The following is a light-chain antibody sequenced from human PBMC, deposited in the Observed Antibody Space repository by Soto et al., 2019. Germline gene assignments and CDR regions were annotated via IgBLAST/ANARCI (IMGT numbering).Light chain of an antibody. Sequence: QSALTQSASVSGSPGQSITISCTGTSSDIGAYNYVSWYQHHPGKAPKLMIYEVSNRPSGVSSRFSGSKSGNTASLTISGLQAEDEADYYCCSYASNNRGVFGTGTKVTVL. V-gene: IGLV2-14*01. CDR2: EVS. J-gene: IGLJ1*01. CDR1: SSDIGAYNY. CDR3: CSYASNNRGV.